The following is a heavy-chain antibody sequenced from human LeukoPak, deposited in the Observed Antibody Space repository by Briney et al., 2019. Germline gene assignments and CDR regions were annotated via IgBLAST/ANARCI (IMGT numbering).Heavy chain of an antibody. CDR2: IIPIFGTA. Sequence: SVKVSCKASGGTFSSYAISWVRQAPGQGLEWMGGIIPIFGTANYAQKFQGRVTITADESTSTAYMELSSLRSEDTAVYYCARRAYSGSYYDYWGQGTLVTVSP. CDR1: GGTFSSYA. D-gene: IGHD1-26*01. V-gene: IGHV1-69*13. J-gene: IGHJ4*02. CDR3: ARRAYSGSYYDY.